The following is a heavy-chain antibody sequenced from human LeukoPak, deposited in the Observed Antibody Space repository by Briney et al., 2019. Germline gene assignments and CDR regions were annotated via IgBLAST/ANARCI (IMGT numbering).Heavy chain of an antibody. V-gene: IGHV3-7*01. D-gene: IGHD5-24*01. Sequence: GGSLRLSCTASGFTFSTFPMNWVRQAPGKGLEWVANIKQDGSEKYYVDSVKGRFTISRDNAKNSLYLQMNSLRAEDTAVYYCARGRDGYNYVDYFDYWGQGTLVTVSS. CDR1: GFTFSTFP. CDR3: ARGRDGYNYVDYFDY. J-gene: IGHJ4*02. CDR2: IKQDGSEK.